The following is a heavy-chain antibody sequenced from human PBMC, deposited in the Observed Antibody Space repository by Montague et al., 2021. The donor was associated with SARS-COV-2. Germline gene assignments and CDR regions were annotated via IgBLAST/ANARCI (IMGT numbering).Heavy chain of an antibody. J-gene: IGHJ6*02. D-gene: IGHD3-10*01. Sequence: SETLSLTCTVSGGSISSYYWSWIRQPPGKGLEWIGYIYYSGSTNYNPSLKSRVTISVDTSKDQFSLKLSSVTAADTAVYYCARAGSGSYSIYYYYGKDVWGQGTTVTVSS. CDR2: IYYSGST. CDR1: GGSISSYY. V-gene: IGHV4-59*08. CDR3: ARAGSGSYSIYYYYGKDV.